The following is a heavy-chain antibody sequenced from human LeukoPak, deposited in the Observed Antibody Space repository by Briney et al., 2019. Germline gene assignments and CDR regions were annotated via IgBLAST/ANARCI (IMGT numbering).Heavy chain of an antibody. CDR3: ARGRLSSSWYTDDY. V-gene: IGHV4-34*01. Sequence: SETLSLTCTVSGGSISSYYWSWIRQPPGKGLEWIGEINHSGSTNYNPSLKSRVTISVDTSKNQFSLKLSSVTAADTAVYYCARGRLSSSWYTDDYWGQGTLVTVSS. CDR1: GGSISSYY. CDR2: INHSGST. D-gene: IGHD6-13*01. J-gene: IGHJ4*02.